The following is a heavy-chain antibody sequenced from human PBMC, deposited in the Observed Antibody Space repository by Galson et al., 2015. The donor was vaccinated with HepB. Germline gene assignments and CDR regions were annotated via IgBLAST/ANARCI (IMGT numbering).Heavy chain of an antibody. Sequence: SLRLSCAASGFTFGDYAMSWVRQAPGKGLEWVGFIRSKAYGGTTEYAASVKGRFTISRDDSKSIAYLQMNSLKTEDTAVYYCTRGGIQLWALFDYWGQGTLVTVSS. CDR2: IRSKAYGGTT. CDR1: GFTFGDYA. V-gene: IGHV3-49*04. J-gene: IGHJ4*02. D-gene: IGHD5-18*01. CDR3: TRGGIQLWALFDY.